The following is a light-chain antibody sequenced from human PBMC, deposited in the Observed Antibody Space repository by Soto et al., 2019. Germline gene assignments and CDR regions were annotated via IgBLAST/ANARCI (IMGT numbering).Light chain of an antibody. V-gene: IGLV1-44*01. CDR2: SNN. J-gene: IGLJ1*01. Sequence: QSVLTQPPSASGTPGRRVTISGSGSSSNIGSNTVNWYQHLPGTAPKLLIYSNNQRPSGVPDRFSGSKSGTSASLAISGLQSEDEADYYCAAWDDSLNGQVFGTGTKVTVL. CDR3: AAWDDSLNGQV. CDR1: SSNIGSNT.